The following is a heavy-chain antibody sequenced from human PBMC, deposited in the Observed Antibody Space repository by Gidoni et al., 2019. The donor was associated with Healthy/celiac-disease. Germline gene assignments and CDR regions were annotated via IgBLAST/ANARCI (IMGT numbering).Heavy chain of an antibody. J-gene: IGHJ3*02. Sequence: QVQLQESGPGLVKPSQNLSITCTVSGGSISSGGYYWSWIRQHPGKGLEWIVYIYYSGSTYYNPSLKSRVTISVDTSKNQFSLKLSSVTAADTAVYYCARESGDPGAFDIWGQGTMVTVSS. D-gene: IGHD4-17*01. CDR1: GGSISSGGYY. V-gene: IGHV4-31*03. CDR3: ARESGDPGAFDI. CDR2: IYYSGST.